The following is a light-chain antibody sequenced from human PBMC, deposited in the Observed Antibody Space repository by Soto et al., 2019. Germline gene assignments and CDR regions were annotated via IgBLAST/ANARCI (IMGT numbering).Light chain of an antibody. Sequence: EIVLTQSPATLSLSPGERATLSCRASQSVSSYLAWYQQKPGQAPRLLIYDASNSATGIPARFSGSGSGTVFTLTISSLEPEDFAVYYCQQRSNWPPGALTFGGGTKVEIK. CDR2: DAS. CDR1: QSVSSY. V-gene: IGKV3-11*01. CDR3: QQRSNWPPGALT. J-gene: IGKJ4*01.